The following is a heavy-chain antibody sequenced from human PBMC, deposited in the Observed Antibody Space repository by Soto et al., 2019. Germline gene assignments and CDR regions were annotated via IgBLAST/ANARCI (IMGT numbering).Heavy chain of an antibody. J-gene: IGHJ5*02. D-gene: IGHD3-3*01. CDR1: GGSISSGHYS. Sequence: SETLSLTCTVSGGSISSGHYSWSWVRQSPGKGLEWIGHIYNSGITYYNPSLKSRVVISIDTSRNQFSLRLNSLTAADRAVYFCARGVTVFGLVSRFWFDPWGQGTLVAVSS. CDR3: ARGVTVFGLVSRFWFDP. CDR2: IYNSGIT. V-gene: IGHV4-30-4*01.